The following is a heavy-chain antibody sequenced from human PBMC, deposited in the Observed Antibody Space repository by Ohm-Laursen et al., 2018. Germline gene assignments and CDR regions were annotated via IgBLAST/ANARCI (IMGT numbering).Heavy chain of an antibody. CDR1: GFTFSSYA. D-gene: IGHD2-8*01. V-gene: IGHV3-23*01. CDR3: AKDGMRQSYYGMDV. Sequence: SLRLSCAASGFTFSSYAMTWVRQAPGKGLEWVSAISGSGDSTYYADSVKGRFTISRDNSKNTLYLQMNSLRAEDTAVYYCAKDGMRQSYYGMDVWGQGTTVTVSS. J-gene: IGHJ6*02. CDR2: ISGSGDST.